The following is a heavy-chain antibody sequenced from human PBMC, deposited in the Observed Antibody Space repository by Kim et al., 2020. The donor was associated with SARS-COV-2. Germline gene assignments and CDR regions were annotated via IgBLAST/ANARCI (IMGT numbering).Heavy chain of an antibody. CDR2: GDT. CDR3: SRDSDPDF. V-gene: IGHV1-2*02. Sequence: GDTKYSQKFPGRVSMTRDSSINTAYVELNSLTSDDTAVYYCSRDSDPDFWGQGTLVTVSS. J-gene: IGHJ4*02.